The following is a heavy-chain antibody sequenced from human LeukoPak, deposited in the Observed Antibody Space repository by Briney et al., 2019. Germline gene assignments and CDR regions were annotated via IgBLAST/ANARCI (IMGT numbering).Heavy chain of an antibody. D-gene: IGHD2-15*01. J-gene: IGHJ4*02. CDR3: ARGGRVVAATEVDY. CDR1: GYTFTSYD. V-gene: IGHV1-8*01. Sequence: ASVKVSCKASGYTFTSYDINWVRQATGQGLEWMGWMNPNSGNTGYAQKFQGRVTMTRNTSISTAYMELSSLRSEDTAVYYCARGGRVVAATEVDYWGQGTLVTVSS. CDR2: MNPNSGNT.